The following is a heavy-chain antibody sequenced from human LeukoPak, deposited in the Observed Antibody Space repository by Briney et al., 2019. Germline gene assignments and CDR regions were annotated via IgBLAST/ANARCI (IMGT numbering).Heavy chain of an antibody. D-gene: IGHD2-15*01. V-gene: IGHV4-59*01. Sequence: SETLSLTCTVSRGSISSYYWNWIRQHPGKGLEWIGYMYYSGNINYNPYLKSRVTISIATSKSQFSLKLTSVTAADTAVYYCARDSGYCSGGSCPLKFWGQGTPVTVSS. J-gene: IGHJ4*02. CDR1: RGSISSYY. CDR3: ARDSGYCSGGSCPLKF. CDR2: MYYSGNI.